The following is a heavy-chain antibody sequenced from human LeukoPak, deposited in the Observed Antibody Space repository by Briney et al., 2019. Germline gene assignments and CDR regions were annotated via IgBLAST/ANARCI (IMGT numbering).Heavy chain of an antibody. V-gene: IGHV3-23*01. CDR2: ISPRGDIT. D-gene: IGHD6-13*01. CDR3: AKPRIAAADYYYYYMDV. Sequence: GGTLRLSCAASGFSFRSHGMNWVRQAPGKGLEWVSGISPRGDITYYKDSVRGRFTISRDNFKNTVSLQLNSLRAEDTAMYYCAKPRIAAADYYYYYMDVWGKGTTVTVSS. CDR1: GFSFRSHG. J-gene: IGHJ6*03.